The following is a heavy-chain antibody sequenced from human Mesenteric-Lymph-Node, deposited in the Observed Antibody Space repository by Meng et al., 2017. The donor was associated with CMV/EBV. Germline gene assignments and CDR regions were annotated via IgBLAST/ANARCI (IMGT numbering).Heavy chain of an antibody. CDR2: IRYDGSNK. D-gene: IGHD3-22*01. J-gene: IGHJ6*02. CDR3: AKVADYYDSSGYPTRYYYGMDV. Sequence: GESLKISCAASVFTFSSYGMHWVRQAPGQGLEWMAFIRYDGSNKYYVDSVKGRFTISRDNSKNTLYLQMNSLRAEDTAVYYCAKVADYYDSSGYPTRYYYGMDVWGQGTTVTVSS. V-gene: IGHV3-30*02. CDR1: VFTFSSYG.